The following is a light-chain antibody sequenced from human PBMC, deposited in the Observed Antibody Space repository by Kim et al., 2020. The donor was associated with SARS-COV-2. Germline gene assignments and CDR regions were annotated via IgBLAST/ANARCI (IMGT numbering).Light chain of an antibody. V-gene: IGKV3-15*01. J-gene: IGKJ5*01. CDR1: QSVKSN. Sequence: PGERATLSCRASQSVKSNLAWYQQKPGQAPRLLMSGASTRATGVPARFSGSGSGTEFTLTISSLQSEDIAVYYCQQYNDWPPVTFGQGTRLE. CDR2: GAS. CDR3: QQYNDWPPVT.